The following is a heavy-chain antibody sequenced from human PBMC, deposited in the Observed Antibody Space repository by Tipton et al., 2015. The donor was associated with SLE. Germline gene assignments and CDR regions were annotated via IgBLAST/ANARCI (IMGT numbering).Heavy chain of an antibody. V-gene: IGHV4-39*07. Sequence: TLSLTCTVSGGSISSSSYYWGWIRQPPGKGLEWIGSIYYSGSTYYNPSLKSRVTISVDTSKNQFSLKLSSVTAADTAVYYCASRGEDSSSAGDYWGQRTLVTVPS. CDR3: ASRGEDSSSAGDY. J-gene: IGHJ4*02. D-gene: IGHD6-13*01. CDR1: GGSISSSSYY. CDR2: IYYSGST.